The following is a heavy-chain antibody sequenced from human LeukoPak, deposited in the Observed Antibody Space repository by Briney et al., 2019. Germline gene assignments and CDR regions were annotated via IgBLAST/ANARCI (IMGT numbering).Heavy chain of an antibody. Sequence: ASVKVSCKASGYTFTSYGISWVRQAPGQGLEWMGWISAYNGNTNYAQKFQGRVTMTTDTSTSTAYMELRRLRSDDTAVYYCAREAYCGGDCYRHFDYWGQGTLVTVSS. CDR1: GYTFTSYG. CDR3: AREAYCGGDCYRHFDY. D-gene: IGHD2-21*02. CDR2: ISAYNGNT. J-gene: IGHJ4*02. V-gene: IGHV1-18*01.